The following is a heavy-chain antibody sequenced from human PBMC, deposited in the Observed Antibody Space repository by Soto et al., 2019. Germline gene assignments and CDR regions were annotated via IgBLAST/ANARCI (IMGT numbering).Heavy chain of an antibody. CDR1: GFTFSSYE. CDR3: ARGASYARGYFDY. D-gene: IGHD2-2*01. V-gene: IGHV3-48*03. Sequence: EVQLVESGGGLVQPGGSLRLSCAASGFTFSSYEMNWVRQAPGKGLEWDSYISSSGSTIYYADSVKGRFTISRDNANNSLYLQMNSLRAEDTAVYYCARGASYARGYFDYWGQGTLVTVSS. CDR2: ISSSGSTI. J-gene: IGHJ4*02.